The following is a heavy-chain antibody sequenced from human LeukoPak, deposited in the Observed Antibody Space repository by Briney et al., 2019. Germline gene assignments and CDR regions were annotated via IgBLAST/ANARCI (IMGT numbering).Heavy chain of an antibody. CDR3: ARGRHLLRYFDWLPDY. Sequence: PSETLSLTCAVYGGSFSGYYWSWIRQPPGKGLEWIGEINHSGSTNYNPSLKSRVTISVDTSKNQFSLKLSSVTAADTAVYYCARGRHLLRYFDWLPDYWGQGTLVTVSS. J-gene: IGHJ4*02. CDR2: INHSGST. CDR1: GGSFSGYY. V-gene: IGHV4-34*01. D-gene: IGHD3-9*01.